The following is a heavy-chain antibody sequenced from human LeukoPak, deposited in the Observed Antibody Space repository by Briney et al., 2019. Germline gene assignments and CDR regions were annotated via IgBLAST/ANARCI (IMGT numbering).Heavy chain of an antibody. CDR3: AKDRLSSPTAPRFDP. CDR2: ISGSGGGT. V-gene: IGHV3-23*01. Sequence: AGSLRLSCVASGFTFSGYAMSWVRQAPGRGLEWVSVISGSGGGTSYTDPVKGRFTISRDNSKNTLYLQMNSLRAEDTALYYCAKDRLSSPTAPRFDPWGQGTQVTVSS. J-gene: IGHJ5*02. CDR1: GFTFSGYA. D-gene: IGHD2/OR15-2a*01.